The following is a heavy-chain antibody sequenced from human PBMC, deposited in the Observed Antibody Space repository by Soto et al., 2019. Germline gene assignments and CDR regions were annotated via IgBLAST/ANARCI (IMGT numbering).Heavy chain of an antibody. V-gene: IGHV3-74*01. D-gene: IGHD5-18*01. CDR2: IKTDGSST. J-gene: IGHJ4*02. CDR1: GFSFSSYW. Sequence: EVQLVESGGGLVQPGGSLRLSCAASGFSFSSYWIHWVRQAPGKGLVWVSRIKTDGSSTDYADSVKGRFTISRDNAKNTLYLQMNSLSAEQTAVYYCATREGNTYGLFHWGQGTLVTVSS. CDR3: ATREGNTYGLFH.